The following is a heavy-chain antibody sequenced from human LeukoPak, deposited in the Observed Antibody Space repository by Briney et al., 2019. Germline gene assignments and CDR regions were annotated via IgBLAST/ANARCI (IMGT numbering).Heavy chain of an antibody. D-gene: IGHD2-15*01. Sequence: ASVKVSCKASGYTFTSYAMHWVRQAPGQRLEWMGWSNAGNGNTKYSQKFQGRVTITRDTSASTAYMELSSLRSEDTAVYYCARDNHCSGGSCYPPGFDPWGQGTPVTVSS. J-gene: IGHJ5*02. CDR3: ARDNHCSGGSCYPPGFDP. CDR2: SNAGNGNT. V-gene: IGHV1-3*01. CDR1: GYTFTSYA.